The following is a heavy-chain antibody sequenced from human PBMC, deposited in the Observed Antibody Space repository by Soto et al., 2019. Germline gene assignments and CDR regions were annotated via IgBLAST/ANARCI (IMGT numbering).Heavy chain of an antibody. CDR2: FTSSGDT. Sequence: GGSLRLSCAASGFTFMSSAMSWVRQAPGKGLDWVAAFTSSGDTYYADSVTGRFIISRDSSKNTLYLQMNSLRAEDTAVYYCAKRATTGGFDVWGQGTVVTVSS. V-gene: IGHV3-23*01. CDR1: GFTFMSSA. CDR3: AKRATTGGFDV. J-gene: IGHJ3*01. D-gene: IGHD1-1*01.